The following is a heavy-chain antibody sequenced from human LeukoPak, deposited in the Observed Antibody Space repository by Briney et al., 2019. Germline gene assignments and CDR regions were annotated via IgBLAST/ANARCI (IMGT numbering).Heavy chain of an antibody. V-gene: IGHV3-74*01. CDR3: TKERRRDDILTGSFSD. D-gene: IGHD3-9*01. CDR1: GFTFSSYW. Sequence: GGSLRLSCAASGFTFSSYWMHWVRQALGKGLVWVSRINSDGSSTVYADSVKGRFTISRDNSKNTLYLQMNSLRAEDTAVYYCTKERRRDDILTGSFSDWGQGILVTVS. CDR2: INSDGSST. J-gene: IGHJ4*02.